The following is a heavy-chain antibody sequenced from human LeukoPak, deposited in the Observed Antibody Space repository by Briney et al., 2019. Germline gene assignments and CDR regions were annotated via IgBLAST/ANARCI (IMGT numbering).Heavy chain of an antibody. J-gene: IGHJ4*02. D-gene: IGHD3-3*01. CDR2: IYYSGST. CDR1: GGSISSYY. V-gene: IGHV4-59*08. Sequence: SETLSLTCTVSGGSISSYYWSWIRQSPWKGLEWIGHIYYSGSTNYNPSLKSRVTISVDTSKNQFSLKLSSVTAADTAVYYCARQRFLEWYFDYWGQGTLVTVSS. CDR3: ARQRFLEWYFDY.